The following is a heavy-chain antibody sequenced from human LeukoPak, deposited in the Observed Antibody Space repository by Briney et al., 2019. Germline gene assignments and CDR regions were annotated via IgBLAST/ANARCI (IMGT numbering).Heavy chain of an antibody. V-gene: IGHV4-4*02. Sequence: SKTLSLTCAVSGGSISSSNWWSWVRQPPGKGLEWIGEIYHSGSTNYNPSLKSRVTISVDKSKNQFSLKLSSVTAADTAVYYCASLRGYSYGYQLDPWGQGTLVTVSS. CDR3: ASLRGYSYGYQLDP. CDR1: GGSISSSNW. D-gene: IGHD5-18*01. J-gene: IGHJ5*02. CDR2: IYHSGST.